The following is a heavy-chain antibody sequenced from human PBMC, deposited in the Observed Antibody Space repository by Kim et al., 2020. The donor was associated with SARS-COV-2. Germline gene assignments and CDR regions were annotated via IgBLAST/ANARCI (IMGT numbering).Heavy chain of an antibody. D-gene: IGHD6-13*01. CDR1: GYSFSSYW. CDR3: ARMYSSSWDNHFVY. CDR2: IYPGDSDT. Sequence: GESLKISCKGSGYSFSSYWIGWVRQMPGKGLEWMGIIYPGDSDTRYSPSFQGQVTISVDKSISTSYLQWSSLKASDTAMYYCARMYSSSWDNHFVYWGQGALGTLSS. V-gene: IGHV5-51*01. J-gene: IGHJ4*02.